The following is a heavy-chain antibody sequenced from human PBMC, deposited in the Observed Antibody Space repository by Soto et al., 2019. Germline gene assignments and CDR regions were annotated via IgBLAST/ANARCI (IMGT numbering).Heavy chain of an antibody. D-gene: IGHD3-3*01. CDR3: ASFPRFGVVNPERSVDY. CDR1: GYSISEYY. J-gene: IGHJ4*02. Sequence: SETLSLTCPVSGYSISEYYWSWIRQPPGKGLEWIGYIYYSGSTNSNNPSLKSRVAISVDTSKNEFSLKLSSVTAADTAVYYCASFPRFGVVNPERSVDYWGQGTLVTVSS. CDR2: IYYSGST. V-gene: IGHV4-59*12.